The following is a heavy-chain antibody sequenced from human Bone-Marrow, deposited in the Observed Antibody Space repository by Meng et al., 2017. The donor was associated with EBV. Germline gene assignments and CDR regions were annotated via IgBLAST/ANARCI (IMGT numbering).Heavy chain of an antibody. CDR1: GVSFSGYY. CDR2: INHSGST. V-gene: IGHV4-34*01. Sequence: QVQLQQWGAGLLKPSETLSLTCAVYGVSFSGYYWTWIRQPPGKGLEWIGEINHSGSTNYNPSLKSRVTISVDTSKNQFSLKLSSVTAADTAVYYCATQRRDTDWFDPWGQGTLVTVSS. J-gene: IGHJ5*02. D-gene: IGHD6-25*01. CDR3: ATQRRDTDWFDP.